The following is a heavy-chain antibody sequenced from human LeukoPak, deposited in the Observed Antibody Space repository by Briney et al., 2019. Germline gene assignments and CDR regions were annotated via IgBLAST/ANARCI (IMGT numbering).Heavy chain of an antibody. J-gene: IGHJ3*02. Sequence: SETLSLTCAVYGGTFGGYYWTWVRQPPGERPEWIGEINHFGNTNYNSSLKSRVTISVDTSKNQFSLKLSSVTAADTAVYYCARHGQKIGSIWGQGTMVTVSS. V-gene: IGHV4-34*01. D-gene: IGHD3-10*01. CDR3: ARHGQKIGSI. CDR1: GGTFGGYY. CDR2: INHFGNT.